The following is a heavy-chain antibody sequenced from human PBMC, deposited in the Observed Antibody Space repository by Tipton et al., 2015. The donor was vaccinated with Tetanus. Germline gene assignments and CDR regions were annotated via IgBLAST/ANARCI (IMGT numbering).Heavy chain of an antibody. Sequence: TLSLTCSVSGVSIKGGGFYWTWIRQPPGKGLEWIGYIYSPGTTSYAPSLRGRATISFDSVKNHFSLSLCSVTAADTAMYYCARDGGNYFYYGMNVWGQGAAVTVSS. CDR1: GVSIKGGGFY. J-gene: IGHJ6*02. CDR3: ARDGGNYFYYGMNV. V-gene: IGHV4-31*03. CDR2: IYSPGTT.